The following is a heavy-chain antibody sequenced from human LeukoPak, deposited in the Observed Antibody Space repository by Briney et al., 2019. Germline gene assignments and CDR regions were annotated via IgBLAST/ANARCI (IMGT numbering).Heavy chain of an antibody. CDR2: ISADGGTT. Sequence: GGSLRLSCAASGFSFRGYGMHWARQATGKGLEYVSAISADGGTTYYADSVKDRFIISRDNAKNTLYLQMGSLRNEDMAVYYCARGRGGPPFDYWGQGTLVIVFS. CDR3: ARGRGGPPFDY. CDR1: GFSFRGYG. V-gene: IGHV3-64*02. J-gene: IGHJ4*02.